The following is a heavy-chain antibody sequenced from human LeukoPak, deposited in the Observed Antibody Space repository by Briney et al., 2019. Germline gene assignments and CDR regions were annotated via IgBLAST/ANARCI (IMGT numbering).Heavy chain of an antibody. J-gene: IGHJ4*02. D-gene: IGHD6-6*01. CDR2: IYTSGST. V-gene: IGHV4-4*07. Sequence: PSETLSLTCTVSGGSISSYYWSWIRQPAGKGLEWIGRIYTSGSTNYNPSLKSRVTMSVDTSKNQFSLKLSSVTAADTAVYYCARYKYSSPPVGFDYWGQGTLVTVSS. CDR1: GGSISSYY. CDR3: ARYKYSSPPVGFDY.